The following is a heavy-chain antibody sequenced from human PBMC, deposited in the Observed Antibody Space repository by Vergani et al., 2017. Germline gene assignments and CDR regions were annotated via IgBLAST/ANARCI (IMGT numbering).Heavy chain of an antibody. J-gene: IGHJ4*02. V-gene: IGHV4-39*01. CDR2: IYHSGGA. Sequence: QLHLQESGPGLVKPSETLSLTCTVSGGPITSSSFYCGWIRQPPGKGLGWIGNIYHSGGAYYNPSLKGRVIISVVTSKNQFSLEVTSVTAADTAIYFCARTGSFILRYFHCALWGQGTLVTVSS. D-gene: IGHD3-9*01. CDR1: GGPITSSSFY. CDR3: ARTGSFILRYFHCAL.